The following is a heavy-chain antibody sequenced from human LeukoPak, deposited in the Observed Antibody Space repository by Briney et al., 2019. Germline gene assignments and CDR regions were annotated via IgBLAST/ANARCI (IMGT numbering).Heavy chain of an antibody. J-gene: IGHJ4*02. D-gene: IGHD1-7*01. CDR1: GFTFDDYG. V-gene: IGHV3-20*04. CDR3: ARRYNWNYAPDY. Sequence: GGSLRLSCAASGFTFDDYGMSWVRHAPGKGLEWVSGINWNGGSTGYADSVKGRFTISRDNAKNSLYLQMNSLRAEDTALYYCARRYNWNYAPDYWGQGTLVTVSS. CDR2: INWNGGST.